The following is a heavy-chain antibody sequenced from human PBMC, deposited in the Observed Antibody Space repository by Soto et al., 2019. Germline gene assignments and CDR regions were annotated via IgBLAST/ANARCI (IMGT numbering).Heavy chain of an antibody. Sequence: SETLSLTCAVYGGSFSGYYWSWIRQPPGKGLEWIGEINHSGSTNYNPSLKSRVTISVDTSKNQFSLKLSSVTAADTAVYYCARADGPPVSRKFDYWGQGTLVTVSS. CDR1: GGSFSGYY. CDR3: ARADGPPVSRKFDY. V-gene: IGHV4-34*01. CDR2: INHSGST. J-gene: IGHJ4*02.